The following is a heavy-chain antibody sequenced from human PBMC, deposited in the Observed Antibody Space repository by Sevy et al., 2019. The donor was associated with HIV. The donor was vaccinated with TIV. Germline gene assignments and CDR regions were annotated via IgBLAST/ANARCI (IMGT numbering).Heavy chain of an antibody. J-gene: IGHJ4*02. D-gene: IGHD3-9*01. CDR3: ARHPSPYDILTGYPTAPFDY. V-gene: IGHV5-51*01. CDR2: IYPGDSDT. CDR1: GYSFTSYW. Sequence: ESLKISCKGSGYSFTSYWIGWVRQMPGKGLEWMGIIYPGDSDTRYSPSFQGQVTISADKSISTAYLQWSSLKASDTAMYYCARHPSPYDILTGYPTAPFDYWGQGTLVTVSS.